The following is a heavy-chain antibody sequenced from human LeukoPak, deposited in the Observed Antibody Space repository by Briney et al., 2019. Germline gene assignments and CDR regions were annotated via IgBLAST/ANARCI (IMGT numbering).Heavy chain of an antibody. CDR2: IFYRGNT. D-gene: IGHD4-11*01. CDR3: ARTGDYSKSTGGWFDP. V-gene: IGHV4-59*11. J-gene: IGHJ5*02. Sequence: SPTLSLTCTVSGGSISSHYWSWVRQPPGKGLEWIGYIFYRGNTNYNPSLRSRVAISVATSKNQFSLRLTSVTAADTAFSFCARTGDYSKSTGGWFDPWGQGTLVTVSS. CDR1: GGSISSHY.